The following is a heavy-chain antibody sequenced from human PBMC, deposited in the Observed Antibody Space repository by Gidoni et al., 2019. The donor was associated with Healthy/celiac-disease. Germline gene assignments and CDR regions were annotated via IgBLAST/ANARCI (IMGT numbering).Heavy chain of an antibody. J-gene: IGHJ3*02. CDR2: ISWDGGST. V-gene: IGHV3-43D*03. D-gene: IGHD1-26*01. CDR3: AKGATPSPKDAFDI. Sequence: EVQLVESGGVVVQPGGSLRLSCAASGSTLDDYAMHWVRQAPGKGLEWVSLISWDGGSTYYADSVKGRFTISRDNSKNSLYLQMNSLRAEDTALYYCAKGATPSPKDAFDIWGQGTMVTVSS. CDR1: GSTLDDYA.